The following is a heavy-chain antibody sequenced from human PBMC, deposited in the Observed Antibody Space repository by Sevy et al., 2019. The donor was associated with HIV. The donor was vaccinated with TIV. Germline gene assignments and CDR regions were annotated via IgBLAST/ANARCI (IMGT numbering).Heavy chain of an antibody. J-gene: IGHJ4*02. CDR1: GFTFSTYS. CDR2: ISSRSRTI. Sequence: GGSLRLSCAASGFTFSTYSMNWVRQAPGKGLEWVSYISSRSRTIYYADSVKGRFTISGDNAKTSLYLQMNSLRDEDTAVYYCARANVEDCSGGSCSTIGYWGQGTLVTVSS. CDR3: ARANVEDCSGGSCSTIGY. D-gene: IGHD2-15*01. V-gene: IGHV3-48*02.